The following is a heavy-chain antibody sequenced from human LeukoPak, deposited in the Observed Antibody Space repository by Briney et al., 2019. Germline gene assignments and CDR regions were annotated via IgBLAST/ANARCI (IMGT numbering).Heavy chain of an antibody. Sequence: GGSLRLSCAASGFTFSSYAMHWVRQAPGKGLEWVAVISYDGSNKYYADSVKGRFTISRDNSKNTLYLQMNSLRAEDTAVYYCARDGYYYDSSGCYYNYYYYYMDVWGKGTTVTVSS. CDR1: GFTFSSYA. J-gene: IGHJ6*03. V-gene: IGHV3-30*04. CDR2: ISYDGSNK. CDR3: ARDGYYYDSSGCYYNYYYYYMDV. D-gene: IGHD3-22*01.